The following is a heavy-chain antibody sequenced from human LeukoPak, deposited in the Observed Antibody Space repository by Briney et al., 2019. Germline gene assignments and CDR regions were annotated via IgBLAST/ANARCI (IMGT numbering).Heavy chain of an antibody. V-gene: IGHV3-21*01. J-gene: IGHJ5*02. Sequence: GGSLRLSCAASGFTFSSYSMNWVRQAPGKGLEWVSSISSSSSYIYYADSVKGRFTISRDNAKNSLYLQMNSLRAEDTAVYYCARDQAPGRPLNWFDPWGQGTLVTVSS. CDR1: GFTFSSYS. D-gene: IGHD1-14*01. CDR3: ARDQAPGRPLNWFDP. CDR2: ISSSSSYI.